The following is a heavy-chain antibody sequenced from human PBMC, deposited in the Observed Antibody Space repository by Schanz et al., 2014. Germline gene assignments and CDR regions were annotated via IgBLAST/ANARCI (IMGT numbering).Heavy chain of an antibody. D-gene: IGHD3-10*01. V-gene: IGHV3-23*04. CDR1: GFTFSSYA. CDR3: RLWFGELYYGMDV. Sequence: EVQLVESGGGFVQPGGSLRFSCAASGFTFSSYAMSWVRQAPGKGLEWVSAISGSGGSTYYADSVKGRFTISRDNSKNTLYLQMNSLRAEDTAVYYCRLWFGELYYGMDVWGQGTTVTVSS. J-gene: IGHJ6*02. CDR2: ISGSGGST.